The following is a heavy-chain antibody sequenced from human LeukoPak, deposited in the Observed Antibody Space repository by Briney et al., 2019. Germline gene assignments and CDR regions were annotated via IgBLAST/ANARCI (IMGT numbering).Heavy chain of an antibody. CDR3: ARVTGSVAAFV. J-gene: IGHJ3*01. CDR1: GDSITSGSSY. Sequence: SQTLSLTCTVSGDSITSGSSYWSWIRQPAGKGLEWIGRIYTTRSNNYNPFLKSRVTISADKSKNQFSLKLTSVTAADTAVYYCARVTGSVAAFVWGQGTRVTVSS. D-gene: IGHD2-15*01. V-gene: IGHV4-61*02. CDR2: IYTTRSN.